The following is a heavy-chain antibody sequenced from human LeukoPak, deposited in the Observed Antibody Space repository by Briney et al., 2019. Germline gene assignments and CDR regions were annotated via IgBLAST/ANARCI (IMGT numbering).Heavy chain of an antibody. CDR2: ISGSGDNT. CDR1: GFTFSSYA. J-gene: IGHJ4*02. D-gene: IGHD3-22*01. Sequence: GGSLRLSCAASGFTFSSYAMSWVRQAPGKGLEWVPGISGSGDNTYYADSVKGRFTISRDNSKNTLYVQVNSLGTEDTAAYYCAKGSYYDSGGSFYFDYWGQGTLVTVSS. CDR3: AKGSYYDSGGSFYFDY. V-gene: IGHV3-23*01.